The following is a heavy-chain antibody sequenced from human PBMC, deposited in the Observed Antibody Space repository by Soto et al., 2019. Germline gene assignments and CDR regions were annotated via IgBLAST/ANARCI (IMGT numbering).Heavy chain of an antibody. CDR1: GFSFSSYA. V-gene: IGHV3-30-3*01. J-gene: IGHJ5*02. D-gene: IGHD6-19*01. CDR3: ARDMYSSDYFVKWFEP. Sequence: QVRLVESGGGVVQPGRSLRLSCTASGFSFSSYAMYWFRQPPGKGLEWVAVISHDGNNKHYADSVKGRVTLSRDNSNHSLDLQLNSMRGENTAMYYCARDMYSSDYFVKWFEPWGQGTLVTVSS. CDR2: ISHDGNNK.